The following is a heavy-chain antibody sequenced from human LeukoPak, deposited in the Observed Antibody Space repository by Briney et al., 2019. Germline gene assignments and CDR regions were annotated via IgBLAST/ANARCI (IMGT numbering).Heavy chain of an antibody. D-gene: IGHD4-11*01. CDR2: IYPGDSDT. V-gene: IGHV5-51*01. CDR3: ARAPTSLSNPYYFDY. J-gene: IGHJ4*02. Sequence: GGSLRLSXAASGFTFSSYAMSWVRQTPGKGLEWMGIIYPGDSDTRYSPSLQGQVTISADTSINTAFLHWSSLKASDTAMYFCARAPTSLSNPYYFDYWGPGALVTVSS. CDR1: GFTFSSYA.